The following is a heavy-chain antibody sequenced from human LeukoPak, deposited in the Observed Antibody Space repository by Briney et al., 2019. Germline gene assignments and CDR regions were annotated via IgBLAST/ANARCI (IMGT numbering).Heavy chain of an antibody. CDR3: ARAGDILTGYSTPFLDY. CDR2: ISAYNGNT. D-gene: IGHD3-9*01. CDR1: GYTFTGYG. J-gene: IGHJ4*02. V-gene: IGHV1-18*01. Sequence: ASVKVSCKASGYTFTGYGISWVRQAPGQGLEWMGWISAYNGNTNYAQKLQGRVTMTTDTSTSTAYMELRSLRSDDTAVYYCARAGDILTGYSTPFLDYWGQGTLVTVSS.